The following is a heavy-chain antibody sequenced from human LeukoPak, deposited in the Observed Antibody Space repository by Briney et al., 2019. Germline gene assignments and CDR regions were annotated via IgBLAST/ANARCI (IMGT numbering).Heavy chain of an antibody. CDR3: ARASAGYSTGWYKHWFAP. J-gene: IGHJ5*02. CDR2: IHYSGST. Sequence: ETLSLTCTVSGGSISSLIYYWGWIRQPPGKGLEWIGSIHYSGSTYYSPSLKSRVTISVDRSENQFSLILISVTAADTAVYYCARASAGYSTGWYKHWFAPWGQGTLITVSS. CDR1: GGSISSLIYY. V-gene: IGHV4-39*07. D-gene: IGHD6-19*01.